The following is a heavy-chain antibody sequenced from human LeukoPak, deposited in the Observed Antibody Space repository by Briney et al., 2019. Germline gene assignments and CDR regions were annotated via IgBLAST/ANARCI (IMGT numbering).Heavy chain of an antibody. J-gene: IGHJ4*02. CDR2: IYSGGST. Sequence: PGGSLRLSCAASGFTFSSYWMSWVRQAPGKGLEWVSVIYSGGSTYYADSVKGRFIISRDDSKNMLYLQMNSLRAEDTAVYYCASHTVGATLGYWGQGTLVTVSS. CDR3: ASHTVGATLGY. V-gene: IGHV3-53*01. CDR1: GFTFSSYW. D-gene: IGHD1-26*01.